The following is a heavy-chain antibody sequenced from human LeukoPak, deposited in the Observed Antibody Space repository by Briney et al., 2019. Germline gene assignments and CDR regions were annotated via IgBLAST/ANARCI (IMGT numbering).Heavy chain of an antibody. J-gene: IGHJ6*03. CDR3: ARDGRARSSYYMDV. CDR2: IYSGGHT. CDR1: GFSVSIKF. V-gene: IGHV3-53*01. Sequence: GGSLRLSCAPSGFSVSIKFISCLRQAPGKGLEWVSVIYSGGHTYYADSVKGRFSISRDSSKNTLYLQMNSLRAEDTAVYYCARDGRARSSYYMDVWGKGTTVTVSS.